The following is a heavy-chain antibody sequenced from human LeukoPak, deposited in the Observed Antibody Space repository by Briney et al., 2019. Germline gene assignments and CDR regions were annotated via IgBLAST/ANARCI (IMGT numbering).Heavy chain of an antibody. D-gene: IGHD4-17*01. CDR1: RFTFSSYW. J-gene: IGHJ6*03. Sequence: PGGSLRLSCAASRFTFSSYWMSWVRQAPGKGLEWVANIKQNGSEKYHVDSVKGRFTISRDNAKNSLYLQMNSLRVEDTAVYYCARSGDTVTTRYYYMDVWGKGTTVTVSS. V-gene: IGHV3-7*01. CDR2: IKQNGSEK. CDR3: ARSGDTVTTRYYYMDV.